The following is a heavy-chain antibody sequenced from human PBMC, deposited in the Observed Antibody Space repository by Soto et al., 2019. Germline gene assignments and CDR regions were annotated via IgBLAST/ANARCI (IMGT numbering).Heavy chain of an antibody. CDR1: GFTFSSYG. CDR3: ARDRYSSGWYDLDY. D-gene: IGHD6-19*01. J-gene: IGHJ4*02. Sequence: QVQLVESGGGVVQPGRSLRLSCAASGFTFSSYGMYWVRQPPGKGLEWVAVVWYDGSNKYYADSVKGRFTISRDNSKNTLYLQMNSLRAEDTAVYYCARDRYSSGWYDLDYWGQGTLVTLSS. V-gene: IGHV3-33*01. CDR2: VWYDGSNK.